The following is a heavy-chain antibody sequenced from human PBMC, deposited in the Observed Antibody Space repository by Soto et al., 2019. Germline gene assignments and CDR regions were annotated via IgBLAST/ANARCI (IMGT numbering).Heavy chain of an antibody. D-gene: IGHD3-10*01. V-gene: IGHV1-3*01. CDR2: INAGNGNT. CDR3: AGGPIINQRWFDP. J-gene: IGHJ5*02. Sequence: ASVKVSCKASGYTFTSYAMHWVRQAPGQRLEWMGWINAGNGNTKYSQKFQGRLTITRDTSASTAYIELSSLRAEDTAVYYCAGGPIINQRWFDPWGQGTLVTVS. CDR1: GYTFTSYA.